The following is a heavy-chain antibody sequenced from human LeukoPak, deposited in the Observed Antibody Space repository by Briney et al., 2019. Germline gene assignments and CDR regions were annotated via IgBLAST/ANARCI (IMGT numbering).Heavy chain of an antibody. CDR1: GFTVSSNY. Sequence: GGSLRLSCAASGFTVSSNYMSWVRQAPGKGLEWVSVIYSGGSTYYADSVKGRFTISRHNSKNMLYLQMNSLRAEDTAVYYCAREGAFTPGMDVWGQGTTVTVSS. CDR3: AREGAFTPGMDV. CDR2: IYSGGST. J-gene: IGHJ6*02. V-gene: IGHV3-53*04.